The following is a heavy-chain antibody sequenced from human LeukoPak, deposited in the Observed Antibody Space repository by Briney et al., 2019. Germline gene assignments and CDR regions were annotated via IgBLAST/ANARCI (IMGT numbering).Heavy chain of an antibody. CDR3: ATDGRSSGWYGFDY. J-gene: IGHJ4*02. CDR2: MNNDGRVI. Sequence: PGGSLRLSCRVSGFNFNTYWMHWVRQAPGKGLVWVSRMNNDGRVISYADSVKGRFTISRDNARSTLYPQMNSLRAEDTAVYYCATDGRSSGWYGFDYWGQGILVIVSS. D-gene: IGHD6-19*01. V-gene: IGHV3-74*01. CDR1: GFNFNTYW.